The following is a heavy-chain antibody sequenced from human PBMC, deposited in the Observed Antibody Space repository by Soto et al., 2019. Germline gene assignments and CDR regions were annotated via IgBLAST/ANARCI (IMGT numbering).Heavy chain of an antibody. Sequence: SLTCAVYGGSFSGYYWSWIRQPPGKGLEWIGEINHSGSTNYNPSLKSRVTISVDTSKNQFSLKLSSVTAADTAVYYCARVRSSGWHRRLTLLLDYWGQGTLVTVSS. CDR3: ARVRSSGWHRRLTLLLDY. D-gene: IGHD6-19*01. CDR2: INHSGST. J-gene: IGHJ4*02. V-gene: IGHV4-34*01. CDR1: GGSFSGYY.